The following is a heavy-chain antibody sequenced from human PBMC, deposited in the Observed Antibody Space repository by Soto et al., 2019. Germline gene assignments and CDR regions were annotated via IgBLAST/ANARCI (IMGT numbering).Heavy chain of an antibody. CDR2: IIPILGIA. CDR1: GGTFSSYT. CDR3: AEIPIYGTRGGWFDP. J-gene: IGHJ5*02. Sequence: ASVKVSCKASGGTFSSYTISWVRQAPGQGLEWMGRIIPILGIANYAQKFQGRVTITADKSTSTAYMELSSLRSEDTAVYYCAEIPIYGTRGGWFDPWGQGTLVTVSS. V-gene: IGHV1-69*02. D-gene: IGHD4-17*01.